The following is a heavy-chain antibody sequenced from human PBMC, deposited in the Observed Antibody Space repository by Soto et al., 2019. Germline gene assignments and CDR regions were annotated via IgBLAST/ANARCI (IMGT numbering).Heavy chain of an antibody. Sequence: ASVKVSCKASGYTFTGYYMHWVRQAPGQGLEWMGWINPNSGSTNYAQKFQGWVTMTRDTSISTAYMELSRLRSDDTAVYYGARGGSFLVWRGDAFDIWGQGTMVTVSS. CDR3: ARGGSFLVWRGDAFDI. D-gene: IGHD2-8*01. CDR2: INPNSGST. V-gene: IGHV1-2*04. J-gene: IGHJ3*02. CDR1: GYTFTGYY.